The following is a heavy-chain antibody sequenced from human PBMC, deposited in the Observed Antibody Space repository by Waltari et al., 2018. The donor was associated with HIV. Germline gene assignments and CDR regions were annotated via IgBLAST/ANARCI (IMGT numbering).Heavy chain of an antibody. V-gene: IGHV4-34*01. CDR2: INHSGST. Sequence: QVQLQQWGAGLLKPSETLSLTCAVYGGSFSGYYWSWIRQPPGKGLEWIGEINHSGSTNYNPSLKSRVTISVDTSKNQFSLKLSSVTAADTAVYYCARGPYLSSGKRGWFDPWGQGTLVTVSS. CDR3: ARGPYLSSGKRGWFDP. J-gene: IGHJ5*02. CDR1: GGSFSGYY. D-gene: IGHD3-22*01.